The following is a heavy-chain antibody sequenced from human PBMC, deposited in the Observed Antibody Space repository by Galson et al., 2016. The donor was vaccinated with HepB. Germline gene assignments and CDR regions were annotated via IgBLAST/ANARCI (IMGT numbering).Heavy chain of an antibody. V-gene: IGHV4-31*03. CDR2: MYYSGNA. D-gene: IGHD3-22*01. J-gene: IGHJ3*02. Sequence: TLSLTCTVSGGSISSLGHYWTWIRQNPEKGLQWIGYMYYSGNAHYNPSLKSRVIISIDTSKNQFSLKLSSVTAADTAVYFCARSNYHDTSRAFDIWGQGTVLTVSS. CDR1: GGSISSLGHY. CDR3: ARSNYHDTSRAFDI.